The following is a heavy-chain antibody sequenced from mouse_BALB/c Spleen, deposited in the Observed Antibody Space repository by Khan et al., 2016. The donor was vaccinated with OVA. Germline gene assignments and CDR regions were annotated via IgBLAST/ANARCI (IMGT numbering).Heavy chain of an antibody. CDR1: GYTFTTYW. CDR3: ARRGQDGMFAY. D-gene: IGHD2-1*01. Sequence: QVRLQQSGAELTKPGASVKMSCKASGYTFTTYWMHWVKQRPGQSLEWIGYIDPFTGYTDYNQKFKDKATLTTDKSSSTAYMQLSSLTSDDSAVYYCARRGQDGMFAYWGQGTLVTVSA. J-gene: IGHJ3*01. V-gene: IGHV1-7*01. CDR2: IDPFTGYT.